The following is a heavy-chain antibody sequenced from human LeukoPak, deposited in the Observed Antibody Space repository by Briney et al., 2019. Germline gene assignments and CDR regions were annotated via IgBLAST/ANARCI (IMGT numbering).Heavy chain of an antibody. D-gene: IGHD6-19*01. CDR1: GGSVSSGSYY. V-gene: IGHV4-39*01. CDR3: ARLSVAGSPRFDY. J-gene: IGHJ4*02. CDR2: IYYSGST. Sequence: PSETLSLTYTVSGGSVSSGSYYWGWIRQPPGKGLEWIGSIYYSGSTYYNPSLKSRVTISVDTSKNQFSLKLSSVTAADTAVYYCARLSVAGSPRFDYWGQGTLVTVSS.